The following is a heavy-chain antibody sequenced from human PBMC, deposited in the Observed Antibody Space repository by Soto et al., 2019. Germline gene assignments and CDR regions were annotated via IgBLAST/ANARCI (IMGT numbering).Heavy chain of an antibody. CDR3: AKCRYSSSWQYYYYGIDV. Sequence: ASVKVSCKASVYTFTSYDINWVRQATGRGREWMGWMNPNSGNTGYAQKFQGRVTMTRNTSINTAYMELSSLRSEDTAVYYCAKCRYSSSWQYYYYGIDVWGQGTTVTVSS. CDR2: MNPNSGNT. V-gene: IGHV1-8*01. CDR1: VYTFTSYD. D-gene: IGHD6-13*01. J-gene: IGHJ6*02.